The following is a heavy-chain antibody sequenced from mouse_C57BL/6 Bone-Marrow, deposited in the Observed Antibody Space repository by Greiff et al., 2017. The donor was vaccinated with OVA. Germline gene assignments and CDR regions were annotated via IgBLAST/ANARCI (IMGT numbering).Heavy chain of an antibody. Sequence: EVKLVESGGGLVQPGGSLSLSCAASGFTFTDYYMSWVRQPPGKALEWLGFIRNKANGYTTEYSASVKGRFTITRDNSQSILYLQMNALRAENSGTSYGASDYYGSRYEYFDVWGTRTTVTVSS. V-gene: IGHV7-3*01. CDR1: GFTFTDYY. D-gene: IGHD1-1*01. CDR3: ASDYYGSRYEYFDV. CDR2: IRNKANGYTT. J-gene: IGHJ1*03.